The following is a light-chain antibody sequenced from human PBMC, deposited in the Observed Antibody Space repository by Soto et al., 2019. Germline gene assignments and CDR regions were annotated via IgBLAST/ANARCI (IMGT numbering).Light chain of an antibody. CDR1: QSISRW. J-gene: IGKJ4*01. CDR2: DAS. V-gene: IGKV1-39*01. CDR3: QQSYSTPRT. Sequence: IQMTQSPSTLSASVRDRVTITCRTGQSISRWLAWYQQKPGEAPKLLIYDASTLESGVPSRFSGSGSGTDFTLTISSLQPEDFATYYCQQSYSTPRTFGGASKV.